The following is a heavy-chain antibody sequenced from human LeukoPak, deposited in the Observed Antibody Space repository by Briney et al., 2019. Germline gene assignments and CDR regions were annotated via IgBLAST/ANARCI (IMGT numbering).Heavy chain of an antibody. J-gene: IGHJ4*02. CDR1: GFTFSSYA. CDR3: ARVYCSGGSCYGGGYYFDY. V-gene: IGHV3-23*01. D-gene: IGHD2-15*01. CDR2: ISGSGGST. Sequence: PGGSLRLSCAASGFTFSSYAMSWVRQAPGKGLEWVSAISGSGGSTYYADSVKGRFTISRDNAKNSLYLQMNSLGAEDTAVYYCARVYCSGGSCYGGGYYFDYWGQGTLVTVSS.